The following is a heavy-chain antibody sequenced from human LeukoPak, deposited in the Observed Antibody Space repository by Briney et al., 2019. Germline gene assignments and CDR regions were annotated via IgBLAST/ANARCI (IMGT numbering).Heavy chain of an antibody. Sequence: PGGSLRLSCAPSGFTFSGYAMSWIRQAPGKGLEWVSTIGSDSSYTYYTDSVKGRFTNSRDNSKNTVYLQMNSLRVDDTAVYYCADPGAQADFWGLGTLVTVSS. J-gene: IGHJ4*02. V-gene: IGHV3-23*01. D-gene: IGHD7-27*01. CDR1: GFTFSGYA. CDR3: ADPGAQADF. CDR2: IGSDSSYT.